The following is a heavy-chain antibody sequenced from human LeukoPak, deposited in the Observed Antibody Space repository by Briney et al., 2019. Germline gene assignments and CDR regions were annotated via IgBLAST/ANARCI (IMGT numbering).Heavy chain of an antibody. CDR2: ISSSGSYT. D-gene: IGHD2-15*01. J-gene: IGHJ4*02. V-gene: IGHV3-11*05. Sequence: GGSLRLSCAASGFTVSSNYMSWIRQAPGKGLEWVSFISSSGSYTMSAGSVKGRFTISRDNAKNSLYLQMNSLRAEDTAVYYCARGSRVIDYWGQGTLVTVSS. CDR3: ARGSRVIDY. CDR1: GFTVSSNY.